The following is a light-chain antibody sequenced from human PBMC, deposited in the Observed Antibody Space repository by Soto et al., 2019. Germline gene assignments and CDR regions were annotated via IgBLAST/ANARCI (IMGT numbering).Light chain of an antibody. J-gene: IGKJ1*01. CDR2: AAS. V-gene: IGKV1-27*01. CDR3: QKYNSAPRT. CDR1: QSISNY. Sequence: DIQMTQSPSSLSASVGDRVTITCRASQSISNYLAWYQQKPGNVPKLLIYAASTLQSGVPSRFSGSGSGTDFTLTISSLQPEDAATYYCQKYNSAPRTFGQGTKVEIK.